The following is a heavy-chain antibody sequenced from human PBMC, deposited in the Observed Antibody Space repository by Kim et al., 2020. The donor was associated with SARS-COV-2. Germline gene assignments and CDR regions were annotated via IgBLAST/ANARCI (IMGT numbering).Heavy chain of an antibody. D-gene: IGHD3-9*01. CDR3: AREYYDVLTGYYDAFDI. Sequence: GGSLRLSCAASGFTFSSYAMHWVCQAPGKGLEWVAVISYDVSNKYYADYVKGRFTISRDNSKNTLYMQMNSLRAEDTAVYYCAREYYDVLTGYYDAFDIWGQGTMVTVSS. J-gene: IGHJ3*02. V-gene: IGHV3-30*04. CDR2: ISYDVSNK. CDR1: GFTFSSYA.